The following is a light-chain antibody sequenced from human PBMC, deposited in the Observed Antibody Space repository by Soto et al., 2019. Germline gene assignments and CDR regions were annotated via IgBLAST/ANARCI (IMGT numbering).Light chain of an antibody. J-gene: IGKJ2*01. CDR3: QQYNSYPYT. CDR1: QSISTW. CDR2: DAS. V-gene: IGKV1-5*01. Sequence: DIQMTQSPSTVSASVGDAVTITCRASQSISTWLAWYQQKPGKAPNLLIYDASTLESGGPSGFSGSGSGTEFTLTISSLQPDDSATYYYQQYNSYPYTFGQGTKLEIK.